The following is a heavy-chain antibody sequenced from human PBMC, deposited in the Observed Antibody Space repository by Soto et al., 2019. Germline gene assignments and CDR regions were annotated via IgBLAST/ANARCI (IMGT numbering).Heavy chain of an antibody. CDR1: GGTFSSYA. D-gene: IGHD4-4*01. V-gene: IGHV1-69*19. CDR2: IIPIFGTA. J-gene: IGHJ4*02. CDR3: ARDYTGYDYSKLTGSHY. Sequence: QVQLVQSGAEVKKPGSSVKVSCKASGGTFSSYAISWGRQAPGQRLEWMGGIIPIFGTANYAQKFQGRVTITADDSTSTFYMELSRLGSEDTSVYYCARDYTGYDYSKLTGSHYWRQGTLVAVSS.